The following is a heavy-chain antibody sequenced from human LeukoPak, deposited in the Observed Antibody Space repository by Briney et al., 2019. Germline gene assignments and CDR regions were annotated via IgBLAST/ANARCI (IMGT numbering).Heavy chain of an antibody. CDR1: GGSISTSSYS. V-gene: IGHV4-39*01. Sequence: PSETLPLTCTVSGGSISTSSYSWGWIRQPPGKGLEWIGSMYYSGTTYYNPSLKSRVTISVDTSKNQFSLKLSSVTAADTAVFYCASQISQHAFDIWGQGTVVTVSS. J-gene: IGHJ3*02. CDR3: ASQISQHAFDI. D-gene: IGHD2/OR15-2a*01. CDR2: MYYSGTT.